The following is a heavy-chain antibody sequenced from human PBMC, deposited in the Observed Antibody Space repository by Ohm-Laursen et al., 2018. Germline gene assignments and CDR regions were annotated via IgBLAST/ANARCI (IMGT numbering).Heavy chain of an antibody. D-gene: IGHD3-3*01. CDR1: GYTFSGYY. Sequence: SVKVSCKASGYTFSGYYMHWVRQAPGQGLEWMGWNNPNSGGTNYAQKFQGRVTMTRDTSISTAYMELSRLRSDDTAVYYCASPLRFLGLRAFDIWGQGTMVTVSS. V-gene: IGHV1-2*02. J-gene: IGHJ3*02. CDR3: ASPLRFLGLRAFDI. CDR2: NNPNSGGT.